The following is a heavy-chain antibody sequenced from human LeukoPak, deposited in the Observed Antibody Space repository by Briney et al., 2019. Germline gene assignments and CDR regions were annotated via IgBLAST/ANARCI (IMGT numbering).Heavy chain of an antibody. CDR3: ARGGYSSGYGYY. CDR1: GFTVSSNY. Sequence: GGSLRLSCAASGFTVSSNYMSWVRQAPGKGLEWVSVIYSGGSTYYAVPVKGRVTISRDNCKNTLYLQMNSLRAEDTAVYYCARGGYSSGYGYYWGQGTLVTVSS. CDR2: IYSGGST. J-gene: IGHJ4*02. V-gene: IGHV3-66*01. D-gene: IGHD6-19*01.